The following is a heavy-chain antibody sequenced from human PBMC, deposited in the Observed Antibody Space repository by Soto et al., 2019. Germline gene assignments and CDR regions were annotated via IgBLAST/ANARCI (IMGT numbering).Heavy chain of an antibody. D-gene: IGHD4-17*01. CDR3: ARGWGTTVTTFQWYYFDY. Sequence: QVQLQQWGAGLLKPSETLSLTCAVYGGSFSGYYWSWIRQPPGKGLEWIGEINHSGSTNYNPSLKNPVTLSVDTSKNQFSLKLSSVTAADTAVYYCARGWGTTVTTFQWYYFDYWGQGTLVTVSS. J-gene: IGHJ4*02. CDR1: GGSFSGYY. CDR2: INHSGST. V-gene: IGHV4-34*01.